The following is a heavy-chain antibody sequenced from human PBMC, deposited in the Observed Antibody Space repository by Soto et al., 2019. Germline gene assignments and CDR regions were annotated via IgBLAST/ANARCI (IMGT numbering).Heavy chain of an antibody. D-gene: IGHD3-3*01. CDR2: IYYSGST. J-gene: IGHJ4*02. V-gene: IGHV4-31*03. CDR3: ARVGRLYYDFWSGYPGPFDY. CDR1: GGSISSGGYY. Sequence: SETLSLTRTVSGGSISSGGYYWSWIRQHPGKGLEWIGYIYYSGSTYYNPSLKSRVTISVDTSKNQSSLKLSSVTAADTAVYYCARVGRLYYDFWSGYPGPFDYWGQGTLVTVSS.